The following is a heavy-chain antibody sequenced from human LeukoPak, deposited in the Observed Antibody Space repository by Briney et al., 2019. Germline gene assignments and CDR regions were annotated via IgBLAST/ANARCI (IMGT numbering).Heavy chain of an antibody. CDR3: AKDMEGYDFWSGRFYYYGMDV. V-gene: IGHV3-9*01. J-gene: IGHJ6*02. D-gene: IGHD3-3*01. Sequence: GGSLRLSCAASGFTLDDYAMHWVRQAPGKGLEWVSGISWNSGSIGYADSVKGRFTISRDNAKNSLYLQMNSLRAEDTAWYYCAKDMEGYDFWSGRFYYYGMDVWGQGTTVTVS. CDR1: GFTLDDYA. CDR2: ISWNSGSI.